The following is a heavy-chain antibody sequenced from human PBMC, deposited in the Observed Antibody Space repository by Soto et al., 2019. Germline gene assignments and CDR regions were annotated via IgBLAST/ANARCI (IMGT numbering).Heavy chain of an antibody. Sequence: GGSLRLSCAASGFTFSSYGMHWVRQAPGKGLEWVAVIWYDGSNKYYADSVKGRFTISRDNSKNTLYLQMNSLRAEDTAVYYCARDACSGGSCYLIEHWGQGTLVTVSS. CDR2: IWYDGSNK. D-gene: IGHD2-15*01. J-gene: IGHJ1*01. V-gene: IGHV3-33*01. CDR3: ARDACSGGSCYLIEH. CDR1: GFTFSSYG.